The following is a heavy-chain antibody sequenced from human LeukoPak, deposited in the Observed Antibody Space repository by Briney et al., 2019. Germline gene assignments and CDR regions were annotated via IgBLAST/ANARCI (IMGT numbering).Heavy chain of an antibody. CDR1: GFSLRTKGVG. V-gene: IGHV2-5*02. CDR2: IYWDDDK. Sequence: SGPTLVKPTQTLTLTCTFSGFSLRTKGVGVGWIRQPPGKTLEWLSFIYWDDDKRYHPSLRTRLTITRDTSNNQVVLTMTDMDPVDTATYYCVHRSMTATQAPLPFDFWGPGTFITVSS. J-gene: IGHJ4*02. D-gene: IGHD1-1*01. CDR3: VHRSMTATQAPLPFDF.